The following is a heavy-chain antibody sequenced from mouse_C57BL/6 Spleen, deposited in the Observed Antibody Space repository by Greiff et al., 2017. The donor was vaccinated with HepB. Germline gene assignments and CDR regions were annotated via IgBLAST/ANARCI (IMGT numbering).Heavy chain of an antibody. J-gene: IGHJ2*01. V-gene: IGHV1-82*01. CDR3: ARRGGSSLYYFDY. Sequence: QVQLQQSGPELVKPGASVKISCKASGYAFSSSWMNWVKQRPGKGLEWIGRIYPGDGDTNYNGKFKGKATLTADKSSSTAYMQLSSLTSEDSAVYFCARRGGSSLYYFDYWGQGTTLTVSS. CDR2: IYPGDGDT. CDR1: GYAFSSSW. D-gene: IGHD1-1*01.